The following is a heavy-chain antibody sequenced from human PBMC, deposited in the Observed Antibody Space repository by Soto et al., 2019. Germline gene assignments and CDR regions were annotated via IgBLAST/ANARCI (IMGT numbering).Heavy chain of an antibody. CDR3: AREYTAWPLAYGLDV. D-gene: IGHD2-2*02. Sequence: GGSLSLSCVGSGFTFSTYSINWVRQAPGKGLEWVSSISSRSDIYYADSVKGRFTISRDNAKNSVSLQMNSLRAEDTAVYYCAREYTAWPLAYGLDVWGQGTTVTVSS. CDR1: GFTFSTYS. V-gene: IGHV3-21*01. CDR2: ISSRSDI. J-gene: IGHJ6*02.